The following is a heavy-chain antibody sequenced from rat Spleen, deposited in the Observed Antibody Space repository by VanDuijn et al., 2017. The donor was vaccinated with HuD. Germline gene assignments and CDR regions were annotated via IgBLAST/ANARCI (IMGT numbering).Heavy chain of an antibody. D-gene: IGHD4-3*01. CDR2: ISYSGST. CDR3: ATGGTYNSGYEIWFAY. Sequence: EMQLQESGPGLVKPSQSLSLTCSVTGYSITSNYWAWIRKFPGNKMEWIGHISYSGSTSYNPSLKSRISITRDTSKNQFFLQLNSVTTEDTATYYCATGGTYNSGYEIWFAYWGQGTLVTVSS. CDR1: GYSITSNY. V-gene: IGHV3-1*01. J-gene: IGHJ3*01.